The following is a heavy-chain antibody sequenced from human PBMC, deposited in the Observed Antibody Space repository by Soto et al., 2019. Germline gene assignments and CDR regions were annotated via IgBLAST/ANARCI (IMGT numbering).Heavy chain of an antibody. J-gene: IGHJ4*02. CDR3: AKDVTMIVVVTSVDY. Sequence: LRLSCAASGFTFSSYGMHWVRQAPGKGLEWVAVISYDGSNKYYADSVKGRFTISRDNSKNTLYLQMNSLRAEDTAVYYCAKDVTMIVVVTSVDYWGQGTLVTVSS. CDR1: GFTFSSYG. V-gene: IGHV3-30*18. D-gene: IGHD3-22*01. CDR2: ISYDGSNK.